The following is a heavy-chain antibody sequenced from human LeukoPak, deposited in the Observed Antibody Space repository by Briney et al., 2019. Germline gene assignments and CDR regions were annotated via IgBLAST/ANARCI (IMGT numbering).Heavy chain of an antibody. CDR3: ARDLAPTYYYDSSGFYGMDV. CDR1: GGTFSSYA. Sequence: SVKVSCRASGGTFSSYAISWVRQAPGQGLEWMGGIIPIFGTANYAQKFQGRVTITADESTSTAYMELSSLRSEDTAVYYCARDLAPTYYYDSSGFYGMDVWGQGTTVTVS. V-gene: IGHV1-69*13. J-gene: IGHJ6*02. CDR2: IIPIFGTA. D-gene: IGHD3-22*01.